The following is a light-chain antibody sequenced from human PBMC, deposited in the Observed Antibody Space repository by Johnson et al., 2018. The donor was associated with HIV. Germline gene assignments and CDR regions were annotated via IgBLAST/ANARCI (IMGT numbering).Light chain of an antibody. CDR3: GTWDSSLSAHYV. J-gene: IGLJ1*01. CDR2: DNH. CDR1: SSNIGNNY. V-gene: IGLV1-51*01. Sequence: QSVLTQPPSVSAAPGQKVTISCSGSSSNIGNNYVSWYQQLPGTAPKLLIFDNHKRPSGIPDRFSGSKSGTSATLGITGLPTGDEADYYCGTWDSSLSAHYVFGTGTKVTVL.